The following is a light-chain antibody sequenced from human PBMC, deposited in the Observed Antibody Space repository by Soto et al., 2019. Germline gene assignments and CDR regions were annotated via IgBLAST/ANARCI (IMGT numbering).Light chain of an antibody. CDR2: AAS. CDR1: QSVSGW. V-gene: IGKV1-12*01. CDR3: QQANSFPIT. Sequence: DIQMTQSPSTLSASVGARVTVTCRASQSVSGWLAWYQQKPGKAPKLMIYAASSLQSGVPSRFSGSGSGTDFTLTISSLQPEDVATYYCQQANSFPITFGQGTRLEIK. J-gene: IGKJ5*01.